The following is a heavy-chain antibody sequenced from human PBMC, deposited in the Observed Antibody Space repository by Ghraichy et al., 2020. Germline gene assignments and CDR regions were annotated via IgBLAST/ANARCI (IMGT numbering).Heavy chain of an antibody. CDR1: GGSISSYY. Sequence: SDTLSLTCTVSGGSISSYYWSWIRQPPGKGLEWIGYIYYSGSTNYNPSLKSRVTISVDTSKNQFSLKLSSVTAADTAVYYCAREGSYGEGYYFDYWGQGTLVTVSS. V-gene: IGHV4-59*01. J-gene: IGHJ4*02. D-gene: IGHD2-15*01. CDR2: IYYSGST. CDR3: AREGSYGEGYYFDY.